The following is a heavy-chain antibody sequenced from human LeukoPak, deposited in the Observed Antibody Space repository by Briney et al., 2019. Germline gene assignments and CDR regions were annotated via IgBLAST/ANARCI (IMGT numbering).Heavy chain of an antibody. J-gene: IGHJ4*02. CDR3: ARDVLAAAGAPPDY. CDR1: GFTFSSYG. CDR2: IWYDGSNK. V-gene: IGHV3-33*01. D-gene: IGHD6-13*01. Sequence: PGGSLRLSCAASGFTFSSYGMHWVRQAPGKGLEWVAVIWYDGSNKYYADSVKGRFTISRDNSKNTLYLQMNSLRAEDTAVYFCARDVLAAAGAPPDYWGQGTLVTVSS.